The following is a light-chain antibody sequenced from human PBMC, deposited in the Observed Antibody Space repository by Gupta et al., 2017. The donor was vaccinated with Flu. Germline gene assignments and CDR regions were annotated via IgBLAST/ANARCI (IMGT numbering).Light chain of an antibody. CDR2: GAS. CDR1: QSVSSN. Sequence: EIVMTQSPATLSVSPGERATLSCRASQSVSSNLAWYQQKPGQAPRLLIYGASTRATGIPARFSGSGSGTEFTLTISSLQSEDFAVYYGHSPELTFGPGTKVDIK. CDR3: HSPELT. J-gene: IGKJ3*01. V-gene: IGKV3-15*01.